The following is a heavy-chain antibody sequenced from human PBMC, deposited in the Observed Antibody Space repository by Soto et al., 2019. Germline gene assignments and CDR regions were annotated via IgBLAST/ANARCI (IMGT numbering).Heavy chain of an antibody. CDR1: GFTFSSYS. CDR2: ISSSSSYI. J-gene: IGHJ3*02. V-gene: IGHV3-21*01. D-gene: IGHD1-26*01. Sequence: GGSLRLSCAASGFTFSSYSMNWVRQAPGKGLEWVSSISSSSSYIYYADSVKGRFTISRDNAKNSLYLQMNSLRAEVTAVYYCASVGPHVAFDIWGQGTMVTVSS. CDR3: ASVGPHVAFDI.